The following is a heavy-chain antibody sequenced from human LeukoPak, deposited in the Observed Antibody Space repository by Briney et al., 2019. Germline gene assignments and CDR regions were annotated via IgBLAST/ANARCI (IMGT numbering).Heavy chain of an antibody. CDR2: IYYSGST. J-gene: IGHJ5*02. Sequence: SETLSLTCTVSGGSISSSSYYWDWIRQPPGKGLEWIGSIYYSGSTYYNPSLKSRVTISVDTSKNQFSLKLSSVTAADTAVYYCARYYYGSGSFRFDPWGQGTLVTVSS. CDR1: GGSISSSSYY. V-gene: IGHV4-39*01. CDR3: ARYYYGSGSFRFDP. D-gene: IGHD3-10*01.